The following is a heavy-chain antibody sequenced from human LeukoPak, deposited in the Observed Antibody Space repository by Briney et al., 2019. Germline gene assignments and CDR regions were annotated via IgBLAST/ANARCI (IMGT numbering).Heavy chain of an antibody. D-gene: IGHD3-22*01. J-gene: IGHJ3*02. V-gene: IGHV3-43*01. CDR3: AKARGLIGGAFDI. Sequence: GGSLRLSCAASGFTFDDYITHWVRQAPGKGLEWVSLVSWDGDTTYYADSVKGRFTISRDNSKNSLYLQMNSLRTEDTALYYCAKARGLIGGAFDIWGQGTMVTVSS. CDR2: VSWDGDTT. CDR1: GFTFDDYI.